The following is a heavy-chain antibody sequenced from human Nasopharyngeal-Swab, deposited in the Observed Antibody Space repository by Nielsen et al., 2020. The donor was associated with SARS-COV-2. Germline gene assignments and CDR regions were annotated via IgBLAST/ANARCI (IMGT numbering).Heavy chain of an antibody. CDR3: ARDRYYAAAFDI. CDR1: GFTLRSYW. J-gene: IGHJ3*02. CDR2: IKQDGSEK. V-gene: IGHV3-7*01. D-gene: IGHD2-2*01. Sequence: GLTLALTRAASGFTLRSYWRSGGSQATGKGLEGVANIKQDGSEKYYVDSVKGRFTISRDNAKNSLYLQMNSLRAEDTAVYYCARDRYYAAAFDIWGQGTMVTVSS.